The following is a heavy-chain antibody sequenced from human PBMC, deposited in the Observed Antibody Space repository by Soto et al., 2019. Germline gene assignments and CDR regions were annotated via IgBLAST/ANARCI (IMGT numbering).Heavy chain of an antibody. CDR1: GGSINNDNYY. CDR2: IFDNGFS. Sequence: QLQLQEPGPGLVKPSETLSLTCTVSGGSINNDNYYWGWIRQPPGKGLEWIGIIFDNGFSYYSPSLKSRVTIDVDTSKNQCSLKMTSVTAASTAVYYGARQDDFWSGSGWFDPWGQGTLVTVSS. V-gene: IGHV4-39*01. CDR3: ARQDDFWSGSGWFDP. D-gene: IGHD3-3*01. J-gene: IGHJ5*02.